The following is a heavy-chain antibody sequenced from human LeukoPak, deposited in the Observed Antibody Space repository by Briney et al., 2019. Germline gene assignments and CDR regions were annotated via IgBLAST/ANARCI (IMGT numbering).Heavy chain of an antibody. D-gene: IGHD3-10*01. CDR1: GFNFSSYW. CDR2: ISSNGGST. J-gene: IGHJ4*02. V-gene: IGHV3-64*01. CDR3: ARGRGGYYDY. Sequence: GGSLRPSCAASGFNFSSYWMHWVRQAPGRGLEYVSAISSNGGSTYYANSVKGRFTISRDNSKNTLYLQMGSLRAEDMAVYYCARGRGGYYDYWGQGTLVTVSS.